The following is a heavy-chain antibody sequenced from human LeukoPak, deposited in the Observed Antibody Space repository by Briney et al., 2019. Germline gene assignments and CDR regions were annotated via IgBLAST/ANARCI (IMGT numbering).Heavy chain of an antibody. CDR1: GFTFSSYS. D-gene: IGHD3-3*01. CDR2: ISSSSSYI. CDR3: ARDYDFWSGYPHNWFDP. V-gene: IGHV3-21*01. J-gene: IGHJ5*02. Sequence: PGGSLRLSCAASGFTFSSYSMNWVRQAPGKGLEWVSSISSSSSYIYYADSVKGRFTISRDNAKNSLYLQMNSLRAEDTAVYYCARDYDFWSGYPHNWFDPWGQGTLVTVSS.